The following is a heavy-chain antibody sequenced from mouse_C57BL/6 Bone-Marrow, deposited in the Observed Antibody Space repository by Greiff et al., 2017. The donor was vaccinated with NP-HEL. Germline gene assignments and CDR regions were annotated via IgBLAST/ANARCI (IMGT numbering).Heavy chain of an antibody. D-gene: IGHD1-1*01. Sequence: EVQLVESGGGLVKPGGSLKLSCAASGFTFRDYGMHWVRQAPEKGLEWVAYISSGSSTIYSADTVKGRFTISRDNAKNTLFLQMTSLRSEDTAMYYCAKPVVALYYYAMDYWGQGTSVTVSS. J-gene: IGHJ4*01. CDR1: GFTFRDYG. CDR2: ISSGSSTI. V-gene: IGHV5-17*01. CDR3: AKPVVALYYYAMDY.